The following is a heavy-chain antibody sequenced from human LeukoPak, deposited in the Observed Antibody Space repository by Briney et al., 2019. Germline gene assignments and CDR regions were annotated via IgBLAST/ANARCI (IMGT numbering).Heavy chain of an antibody. CDR2: ISGNGDST. CDR1: GFTFSNYA. J-gene: IGHJ4*02. Sequence: GGSLRLSCAASGFTFSNYAMSWVRQAPGKGLEWVSGISGNGDSTYYGDSVKGRFTISRDNSKNTLYLQMNSLRAEDTAVYYCAKVLIPAARYLVDYWGQGTLVTVSS. CDR3: AKVLIPAARYLVDY. D-gene: IGHD2-2*01. V-gene: IGHV3-23*01.